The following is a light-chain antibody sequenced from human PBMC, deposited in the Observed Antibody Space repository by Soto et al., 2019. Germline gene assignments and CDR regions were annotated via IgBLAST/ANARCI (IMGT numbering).Light chain of an antibody. CDR3: QQYGSSPRT. J-gene: IGKJ1*01. CDR1: QSVGNN. CDR2: GAS. Sequence: EIVMTQSPATLSVSPGERATLSCRASQSVGNNLAWYRQKPGQAPRLVIYGASSRATGIPDRFSGSGAVTDFTLTISRLEPEDFAVYFCQQYGSSPRTFGQGTKVDI. V-gene: IGKV3-20*01.